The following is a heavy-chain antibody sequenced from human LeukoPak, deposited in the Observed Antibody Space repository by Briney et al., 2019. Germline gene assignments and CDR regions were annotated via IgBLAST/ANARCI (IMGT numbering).Heavy chain of an antibody. Sequence: SETLSLTCTVSGGSISSYYWSWIRQPPGKGLEWIGYIYYSGSTNYDPSLKSRVTISVDTSKNQSSLKLSSVTAADTAVYYCARGLTSMPPGGYWGQGTLVTVSS. D-gene: IGHD2/OR15-2a*01. CDR3: ARGLTSMPPGGY. V-gene: IGHV4-59*01. CDR1: GGSISSYY. J-gene: IGHJ4*02. CDR2: IYYSGST.